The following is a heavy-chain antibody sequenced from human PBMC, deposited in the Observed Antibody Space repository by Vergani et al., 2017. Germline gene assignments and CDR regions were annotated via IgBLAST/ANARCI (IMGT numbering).Heavy chain of an antibody. D-gene: IGHD2-21*01. CDR3: TAEKXVAFYYSYYHMDV. Sequence: EGQLVESGGGLVKPGGSLTLSCAASEFTFSDVWMSWVRQAPGKGLEWVARIKSNADGGSADYAASVKGRFIISRDDSKNFLYLQMNSLKIEDTALYFCTAEKXVAFYYSYYHMDVWGKGTTVTVSS. V-gene: IGHV3-15*01. J-gene: IGHJ6*03. CDR2: IKSNADGGSA. CDR1: EFTFSDVW.